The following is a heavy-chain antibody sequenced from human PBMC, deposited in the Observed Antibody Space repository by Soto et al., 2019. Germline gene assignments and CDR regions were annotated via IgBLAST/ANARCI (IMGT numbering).Heavy chain of an antibody. CDR3: EHSDPDHGYGMDV. CDR1: GFTFSSYA. CDR2: ISGSGGST. Sequence: GGSLRLSCAASGFTFSSYAMSWVRQAPGKGLEWVSAISGSGGSTYYADSVKGRFTISRDNSKNTLYLQMNSLRAEDTAVYYCEHSDPDHGYGMDVWGQGTTVTVSS. D-gene: IGHD2-21*01. V-gene: IGHV3-23*01. J-gene: IGHJ6*02.